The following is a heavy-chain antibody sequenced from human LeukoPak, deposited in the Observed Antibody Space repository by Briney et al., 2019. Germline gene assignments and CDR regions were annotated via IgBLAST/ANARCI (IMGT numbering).Heavy chain of an antibody. CDR3: GRDFGLVGTRRSFDL. J-gene: IGHJ3*01. D-gene: IGHD1-7*01. CDR2: ISGSGTTI. CDR1: GITFTAYY. Sequence: GGSLRLSCAASGITFTAYYTGWNRKAPGKGLEWLSSISGSGTTIFYADSVKGRFTISRDNAKNSVDLQMDSLRADDTAVYYCGRDFGLVGTRRSFDLWGQGTMVTVSS. V-gene: IGHV3-11*01.